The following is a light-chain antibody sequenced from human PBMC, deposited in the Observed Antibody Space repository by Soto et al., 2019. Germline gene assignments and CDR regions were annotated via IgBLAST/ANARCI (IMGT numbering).Light chain of an antibody. J-gene: IGKJ2*01. CDR3: QQSYSSPQRYT. CDR2: AAS. CDR1: QSISSS. Sequence: DIQMTQSPSSLSASVGDRVTITCRASQSISSSLNWYQQKPGKAPDLLIYAASNLQSRVPSKFRGSGSRTDFTLTISSLQPEDFAAYYCQQSYSSPQRYTFGQGTKLEIK. V-gene: IGKV1-39*01.